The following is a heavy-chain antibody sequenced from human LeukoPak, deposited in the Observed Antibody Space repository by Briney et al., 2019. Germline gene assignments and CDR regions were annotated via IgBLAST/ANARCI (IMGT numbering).Heavy chain of an antibody. D-gene: IGHD6-13*01. V-gene: IGHV4-61*08. CDR3: ARVVKDWAAADSPYYYYMDV. CDR2: IYYSGST. Sequence: PSETLSLTCAVSGASISSGDYYWSWIRQPPGKGLEWIGYIYYSGSTNYNPSLKSRVTISVDTSKNQFSLKLSSVTAADTAVYYCARVVKDWAAADSPYYYYMDVWGKGTTVTVSS. CDR1: GASISSGDYY. J-gene: IGHJ6*03.